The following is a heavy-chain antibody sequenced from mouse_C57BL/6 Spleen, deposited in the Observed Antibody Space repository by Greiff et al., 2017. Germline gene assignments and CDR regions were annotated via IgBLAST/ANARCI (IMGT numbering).Heavy chain of an antibody. J-gene: IGHJ4*01. D-gene: IGHD2-3*01. CDR1: GFTFSSYA. CDR3: TRDGLLHAMDY. CDR2: ISSGGDYI. V-gene: IGHV5-9-1*02. Sequence: EVKLVESGEGLVKPGGSLKLSCAASGFTFSSYAMSWVRQTPEKRLEWVAYISSGGDYIYYADTVKGRFTISRDNARNTLYLQMSSLKSEDTAMYYCTRDGLLHAMDYWGQGTSVTVSS.